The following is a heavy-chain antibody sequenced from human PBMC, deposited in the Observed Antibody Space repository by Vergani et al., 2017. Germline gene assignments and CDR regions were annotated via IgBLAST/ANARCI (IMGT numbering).Heavy chain of an antibody. CDR3: ARVNTETSGHLYYYYDMDV. CDR1: GGSFTSYH. Sequence: QVQLQQWGGGLLKPSETLSLTCVVIGGSFTSYHWTWIRQSPGEGLEWVGDIDHTGRPDYNPSLKSRLTMSVDKSRNQFSLTLNSVTATDTAIYFCARVNTETSGHLYYYYDMDVWGQGTAVTVS. V-gene: IGHV4-34*01. CDR2: IDHTGRP. D-gene: IGHD4-11*01. J-gene: IGHJ6*02.